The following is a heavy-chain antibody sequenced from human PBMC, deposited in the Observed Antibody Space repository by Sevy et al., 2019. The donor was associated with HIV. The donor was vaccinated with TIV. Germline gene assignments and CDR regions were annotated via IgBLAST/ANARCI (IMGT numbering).Heavy chain of an antibody. J-gene: IGHJ5*02. CDR1: GFTFSSYE. CDR3: AREVYYYASGSYAGTPYGLVFEP. Sequence: GGSLRLSCAASGFTFSSYEMNWVRQAPGKGLEWVSYISSSGSTIYYADSVKGRFTISRDNAKNSLYLQMNSLRAEDTAVYYCAREVYYYASGSYAGTPYGLVFEPWGQGTLVTVSS. CDR2: ISSSGSTI. V-gene: IGHV3-48*03. D-gene: IGHD3-10*01.